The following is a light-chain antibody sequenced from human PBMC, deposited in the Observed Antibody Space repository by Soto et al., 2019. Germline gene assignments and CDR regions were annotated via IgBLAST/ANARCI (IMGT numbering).Light chain of an antibody. CDR2: EVS. J-gene: IGLJ1*01. V-gene: IGLV2-14*03. CDR1: SSDVGAYDY. Sequence: QSALTQPASVSGSPGQSITISCTGTSSDVGAYDYVSWYQQHPDKAPKLMIYEVSNRPSGVSKRFSGSKSVNTATLTISGLQAEDEADYYCSSYTSSSTDVFGTGTKVTV. CDR3: SSYTSSSTDV.